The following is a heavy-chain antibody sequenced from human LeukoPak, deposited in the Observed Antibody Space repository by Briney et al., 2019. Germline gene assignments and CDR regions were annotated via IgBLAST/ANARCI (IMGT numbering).Heavy chain of an antibody. CDR3: ARDSGGVGATNAFDI. D-gene: IGHD1-26*01. Sequence: GGSLRLSCAASGLNFKDNDMDWVSQAPGKGLEWGASISSSSYIYYADSLKGRFTISRDNAKNSLYLQMNSLRAEDTAVYYCARDSGGVGATNAFDIWGQGTMVTVSS. CDR2: ISSSSYI. V-gene: IGHV3-69-1*01. CDR1: GLNFKDND. J-gene: IGHJ3*02.